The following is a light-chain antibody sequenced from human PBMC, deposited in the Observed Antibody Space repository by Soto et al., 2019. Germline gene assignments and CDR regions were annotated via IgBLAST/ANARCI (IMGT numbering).Light chain of an antibody. J-gene: IGKJ4*01. CDR1: QSVSGY. CDR3: QQRSNWPYLT. CDR2: DAS. Sequence: EIVLTQSPDTLSLSPVERATLSCRASQSVSGYLGWYQQKPGQAPRLLIYDASNRAYGVPARFRGSGSGTNFTLTIASLEPEDFAVYYCQQRSNWPYLTFGGGTRV. V-gene: IGKV3-11*01.